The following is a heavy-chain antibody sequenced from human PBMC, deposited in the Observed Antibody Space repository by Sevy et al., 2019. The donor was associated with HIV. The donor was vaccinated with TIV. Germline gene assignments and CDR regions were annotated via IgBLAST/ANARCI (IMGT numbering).Heavy chain of an antibody. CDR1: GFSFSYYG. CDR2: ISHDGINE. D-gene: IGHD1-26*01. J-gene: IGHJ6*02. CDR3: ANAYSGSYSHSYLYALDV. V-gene: IGHV3-30*18. Sequence: GGSLRLSCIGSGFSFSYYGIHWVRQSPGKGLDWVALISHDGINEYYADSMKGRFTISRDNFKNTVYLEMNSLRNEDTAIYFCANAYSGSYSHSYLYALDVWGQGTTVTVSS.